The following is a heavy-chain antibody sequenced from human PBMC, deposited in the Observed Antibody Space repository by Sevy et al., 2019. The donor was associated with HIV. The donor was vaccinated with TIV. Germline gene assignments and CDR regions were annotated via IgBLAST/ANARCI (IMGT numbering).Heavy chain of an antibody. V-gene: IGHV3-23*01. CDR3: ANDRPEDSSGYYYVRGVVDY. CDR2: ISGSGGST. D-gene: IGHD3-22*01. Sequence: GGSLRLSCAASGFTFSSYAMSWVRQAPGKGLEWVSAISGSGGSTYYADSVKGRFTISRDNSKNTLYLQMNSLRAEDTAVYYCANDRPEDSSGYYYVRGVVDYWGQGTLVTVSS. CDR1: GFTFSSYA. J-gene: IGHJ4*02.